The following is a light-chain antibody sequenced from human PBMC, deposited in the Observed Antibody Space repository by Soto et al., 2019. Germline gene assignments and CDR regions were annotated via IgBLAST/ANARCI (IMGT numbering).Light chain of an antibody. CDR3: QSYDSSLSGSHVV. CDR1: SSNIGAGYD. V-gene: IGLV1-40*01. Sequence: QSVLTQPPSVSGAQGQRVTISCTGSSSNIGAGYDVHWYQQLPGTAPKLLIYGNSNRPSGVPDRFSGSKSGTSASLAITGLQAEDEADYYCQSYDSSLSGSHVVFGGGTKVTVL. J-gene: IGLJ2*01. CDR2: GNS.